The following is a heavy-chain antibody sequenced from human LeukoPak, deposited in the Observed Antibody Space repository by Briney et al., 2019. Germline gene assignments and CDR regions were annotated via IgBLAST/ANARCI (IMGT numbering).Heavy chain of an antibody. Sequence: GGSLRLSCAASGFTFSSYSMIWVRQAPGKGLELVANINQVGSEKYYADSVKGRFTISRDNSKNSLYLQMNSLRAEDTAVYLCARDHSEPGVFFDSWGQGTLVTVSS. J-gene: IGHJ4*02. D-gene: IGHD1-14*01. CDR2: INQVGSEK. CDR3: ARDHSEPGVFFDS. CDR1: GFTFSSYS. V-gene: IGHV3-7*05.